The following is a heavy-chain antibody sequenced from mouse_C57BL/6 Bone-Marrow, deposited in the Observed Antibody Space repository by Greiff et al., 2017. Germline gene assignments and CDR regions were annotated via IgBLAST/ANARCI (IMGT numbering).Heavy chain of an antibody. CDR3: ARGSQIYDGYYWYFDV. Sequence: EVHLVESGGGLVKPGGSLKLSCAASGFTFSSYAMSWVRQTPEKRLEWVATISDGGSYTYYPDNVKGRFTISRDNAKNNLYLQMSHLKSEDTAMYYCARGSQIYDGYYWYFDVWGTGTTVTVSS. CDR2: ISDGGSYT. D-gene: IGHD2-3*01. CDR1: GFTFSSYA. V-gene: IGHV5-4*01. J-gene: IGHJ1*03.